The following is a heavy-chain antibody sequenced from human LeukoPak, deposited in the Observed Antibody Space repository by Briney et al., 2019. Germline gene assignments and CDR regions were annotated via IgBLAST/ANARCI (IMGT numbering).Heavy chain of an antibody. CDR2: IYYTGST. CDR3: AGHVAVPSDSFDI. CDR1: GDSITSTSHY. J-gene: IGHJ3*02. V-gene: IGHV4-39*01. Sequence: SETLSLTCTVSGDSITSTSHYWGWIRQPPGKGLEWIGSIYYTGSTSYNPSLKSRVAISVDTSKNQFSLNLRSVTAADTAVYYCAGHVAVPSDSFDIWGLGTKVTVSS. D-gene: IGHD6-19*01.